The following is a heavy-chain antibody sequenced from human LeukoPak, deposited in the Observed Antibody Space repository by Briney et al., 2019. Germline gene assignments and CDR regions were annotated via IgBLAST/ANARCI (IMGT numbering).Heavy chain of an antibody. CDR3: AKGGYFTFFDN. Sequence: GGSLRLSCAASGFTFSSYWMHWVRQAPGKGLVWVSRTNSDGSSTSYADSVKGRFTISRDNAKNTLYLQMNSLRAEDTAIYYCAKGGYFTFFDNWGQGTLVTVSS. D-gene: IGHD2-8*01. CDR1: GFTFSSYW. J-gene: IGHJ4*02. CDR2: TNSDGSST. V-gene: IGHV3-74*01.